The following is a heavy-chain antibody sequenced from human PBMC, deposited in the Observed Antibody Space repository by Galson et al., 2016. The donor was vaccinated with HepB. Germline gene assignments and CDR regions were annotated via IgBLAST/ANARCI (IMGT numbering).Heavy chain of an antibody. D-gene: IGHD4-17*01. J-gene: IGHJ4*02. CDR3: AKTVHYGDYVPGDFDS. CDR1: GFTFNRFA. V-gene: IGHV3-23*01. CDR2: ISGSGRTT. Sequence: SLRLSCAASGFTFNRFAMAWVRQAPGKGLEWVSTISGSGRTTYYADFVRGRITISRDNSKNTADLQMNSLRAEDTAQYYCAKTVHYGDYVPGDFDSWGQGTLVSVSS.